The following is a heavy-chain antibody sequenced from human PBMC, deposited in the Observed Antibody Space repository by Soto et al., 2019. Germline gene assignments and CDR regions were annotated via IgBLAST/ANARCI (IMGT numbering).Heavy chain of an antibody. D-gene: IGHD6-6*01. Sequence: EVQLVESGGGLVQPGGSLRLSCTASGFTFSSYNMNWVRQAPGKGLEWVSYITSSSRTIYYADSGKGRFTISRDNAKNSLYLQMNSLRDEDTGVYYCARDRSIAGTHDYWGQGTLVTVSS. CDR3: ARDRSIAGTHDY. J-gene: IGHJ4*02. V-gene: IGHV3-48*02. CDR2: ITSSSRTI. CDR1: GFTFSSYN.